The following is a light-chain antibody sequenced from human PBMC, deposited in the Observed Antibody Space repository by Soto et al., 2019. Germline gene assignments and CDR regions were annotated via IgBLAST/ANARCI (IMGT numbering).Light chain of an antibody. V-gene: IGKV4-1*01. J-gene: IGKJ1*01. CDR2: WAS. CDR3: QQYYSTLWT. CDR1: QSVLYSSNNKNY. Sequence: DIVMTQSPDSLAVSLGERATINCKSSQSVLYSSNNKNYLAWYQQKPGHHPKLLIYWASTRESGVPDRFSGSGSGTDFSLTISSLQAEYVAVYYCQQYYSTLWTCGQGTKVELK.